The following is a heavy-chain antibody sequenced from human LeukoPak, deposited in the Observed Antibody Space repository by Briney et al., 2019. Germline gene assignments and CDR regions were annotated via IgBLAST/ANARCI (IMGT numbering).Heavy chain of an antibody. D-gene: IGHD6-13*01. J-gene: IGHJ4*02. CDR1: GYTLTELS. Sequence: GASVKVSCKVSGYTLTELSMHWVRQAPGKGLEWMGGFDPEDGETIYAQKFQGRVTMTEDTSTDTAYMKLSSLRSEDTAVYYCATGFLDIGSWYYFDYWGQGTLVTVSS. V-gene: IGHV1-24*01. CDR3: ATGFLDIGSWYYFDY. CDR2: FDPEDGET.